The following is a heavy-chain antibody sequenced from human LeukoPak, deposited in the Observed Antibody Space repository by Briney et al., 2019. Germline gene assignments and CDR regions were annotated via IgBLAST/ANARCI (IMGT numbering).Heavy chain of an antibody. CDR3: AKVSYHDAFDI. D-gene: IGHD2-2*01. CDR1: GFTFDDYA. V-gene: IGHV3-9*03. Sequence: PGRSLRPSCAASGFTFDDYAMHWVRQAPGKGLEWVSGISWNSGSIGYADSVKGRFTISRDNAKNSLYLQMNSLRAEDMALYYCAKVSYHDAFDIWGQGTMVTVSS. CDR2: ISWNSGSI. J-gene: IGHJ3*02.